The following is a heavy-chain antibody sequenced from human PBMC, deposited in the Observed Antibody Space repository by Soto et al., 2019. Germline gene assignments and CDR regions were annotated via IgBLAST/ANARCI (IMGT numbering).Heavy chain of an antibody. D-gene: IGHD2-15*01. J-gene: IGHJ6*02. V-gene: IGHV3-21*04. CDR1: GFSFSTSI. CDR2: ISSTSTNI. CDR3: AKTRGQYCSGGSCPHYYYGMDV. Sequence: PGGSLRLSCVASGFSFSTSIMHWVRQAPGKGLEWIATISSTSTNIYYAGSVKGRFSISRDNPKNSLFLQMNSLRAEDMAVYYCAKTRGQYCSGGSCPHYYYGMDVWGQGTTVTVSS.